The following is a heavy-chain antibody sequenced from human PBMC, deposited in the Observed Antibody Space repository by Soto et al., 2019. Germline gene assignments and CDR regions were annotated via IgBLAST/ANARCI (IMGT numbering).Heavy chain of an antibody. Sequence: AAGKVSCKACGSTFTSYAMHWVRPAPGQRLEWMGWINAGNGNTKYSQQCQGRVRITRDQSASTASRELSSLHSEDTAVYYCASEENSGGWYYFDYWGQGTLVTVSS. D-gene: IGHD6-19*01. CDR3: ASEENSGGWYYFDY. CDR2: INAGNGNT. J-gene: IGHJ4*02. V-gene: IGHV1-3*01. CDR1: GSTFTSYA.